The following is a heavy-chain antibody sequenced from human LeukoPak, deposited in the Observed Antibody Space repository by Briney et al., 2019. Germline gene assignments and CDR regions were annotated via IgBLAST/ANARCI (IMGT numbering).Heavy chain of an antibody. CDR3: TRLPVGTNAFDI. V-gene: IGHV3-49*04. CDR1: GFNFGDSA. Sequence: PGGSLRLSCTTSGFNFGDSAMTWVRQAPGKGLERVGLIRSKTYGGTIEYAASVKGRFIISRDDSKSIAYLQLNSLKTEDTAVYYCTRLPVGTNAFDISGQGTMVTVSS. D-gene: IGHD1-26*01. CDR2: IRSKTYGGTI. J-gene: IGHJ3*02.